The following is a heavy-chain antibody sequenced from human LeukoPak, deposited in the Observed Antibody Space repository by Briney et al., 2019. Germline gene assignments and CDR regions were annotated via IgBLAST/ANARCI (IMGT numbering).Heavy chain of an antibody. CDR1: GGSISSHY. CDR3: ARWVVVDRSKDAFDI. V-gene: IGHV4-59*11. CDR2: TYYSGST. D-gene: IGHD2-21*01. Sequence: PSETLSLTCTVSGGSISSHYWSWIRQPPGKGLEWIGYTYYSGSTNYNPSLKSRVTISVDTSKNQFSLKLTSVTAADTAVYYCARWVVVDRSKDAFDIWGQGTMVTVSS. J-gene: IGHJ3*02.